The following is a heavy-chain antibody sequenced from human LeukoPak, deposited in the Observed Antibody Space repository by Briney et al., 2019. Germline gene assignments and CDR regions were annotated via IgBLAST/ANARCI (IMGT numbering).Heavy chain of an antibody. CDR2: MNPNSGNT. J-gene: IGHJ4*02. CDR1: GYTFTSYD. D-gene: IGHD6-6*01. Sequence: GASVNVSCKASGYTFTSYDINWVRQATGQGLEWMGWMNPNSGNTGYAQKFQGRVTITRNTSISTAYMELSSLRSEDTAVYYCARGVRDSSSSFDYWGQGTLVTVSS. CDR3: ARGVRDSSSSFDY. V-gene: IGHV1-8*03.